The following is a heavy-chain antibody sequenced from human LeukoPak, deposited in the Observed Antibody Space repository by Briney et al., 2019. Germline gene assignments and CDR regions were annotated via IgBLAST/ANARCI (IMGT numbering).Heavy chain of an antibody. J-gene: IGHJ4*02. D-gene: IGHD3-22*01. CDR2: ISGSGGST. Sequence: GGSLRLSYAASGFTFSNYAMSWVRQAPGKGLEWVSAISGSGGSTYYADSVKGRFTISRDNSKNTLYVQMNSLRAEDTAVYYCAKDIEVITSAFDYWGQGTLVTVSS. CDR1: GFTFSNYA. CDR3: AKDIEVITSAFDY. V-gene: IGHV3-23*01.